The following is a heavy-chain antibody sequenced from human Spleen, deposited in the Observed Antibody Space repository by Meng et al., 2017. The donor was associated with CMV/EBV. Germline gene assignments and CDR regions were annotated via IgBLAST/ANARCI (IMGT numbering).Heavy chain of an antibody. CDR1: GGSVSRGSDY. CDR3: ARDSSNWFDP. Sequence: TVSGGSVSRGSDYWNWIRQSPGKGLEWIGYVYYTGATNYNPSLRSRITMSVDTSRNQFSLQLKSVTAADTAIYYCARDSSNWFDPWGQGTLVTVSS. CDR2: VYYTGAT. V-gene: IGHV4-61*01. J-gene: IGHJ5*02.